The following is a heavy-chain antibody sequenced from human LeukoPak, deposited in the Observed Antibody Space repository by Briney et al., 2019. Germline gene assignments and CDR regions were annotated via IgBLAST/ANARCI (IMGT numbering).Heavy chain of an antibody. CDR2: IYYSGST. CDR3: ARVIGYCSSTSCFGYFDY. J-gene: IGHJ4*02. CDR1: GGSISSYY. Sequence: SETLSLTCTVSGGSISSYYWSWIPQPPGKGLEWVGYIYYSGSTNYNPSLKSRVTTSVDTSKNQLSLKLSSVTAADTAVYYCARVIGYCSSTSCFGYFDYWGQGTLVTVSS. D-gene: IGHD2-2*01. V-gene: IGHV4-59*08.